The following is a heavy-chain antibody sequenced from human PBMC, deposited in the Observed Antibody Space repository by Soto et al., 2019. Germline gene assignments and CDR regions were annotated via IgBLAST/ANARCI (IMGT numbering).Heavy chain of an antibody. CDR2: ISSSGSTI. Sequence: GGSLRLSCAASGFTFSSYEMNWVRQAPGKGLEWVSYISSSGSTIYYADSVKGRFTISRDNAKNSLYLQMSSLRAEDTAVYYCARDPGYYGLFDYWGQGTLVTVSS. J-gene: IGHJ4*02. D-gene: IGHD3-10*01. CDR3: ARDPGYYGLFDY. V-gene: IGHV3-48*03. CDR1: GFTFSSYE.